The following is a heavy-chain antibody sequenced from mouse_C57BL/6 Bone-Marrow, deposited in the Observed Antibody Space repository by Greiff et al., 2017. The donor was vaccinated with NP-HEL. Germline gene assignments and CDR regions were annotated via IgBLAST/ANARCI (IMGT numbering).Heavy chain of an antibody. D-gene: IGHD2-4*01. V-gene: IGHV5-6*01. CDR2: ISSGGSYT. J-gene: IGHJ3*01. Sequence: EVQLKESGGDLVKPGGSLKLSCAASGFTFSSYGMSWVRQTPDKRLEWVATISSGGSYTYYPDSVKGRFTISRDNAKNTLYLQMSSLKSEDTAMYYCARQGIYYDYDVGFAYWGQGTLVTVSA. CDR3: ARQGIYYDYDVGFAY. CDR1: GFTFSSYG.